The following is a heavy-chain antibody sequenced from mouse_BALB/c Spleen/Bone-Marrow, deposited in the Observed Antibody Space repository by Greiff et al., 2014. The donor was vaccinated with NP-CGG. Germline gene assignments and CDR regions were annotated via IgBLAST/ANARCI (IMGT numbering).Heavy chain of an antibody. CDR3: ASPSDGNPFAY. V-gene: IGHV1S127*01. CDR2: IDPSDSET. Sequence: VQLQQSGPQLVRPGASVKISCKASGYSFTSYWMHWVKQRPGQGLEWIGMIDPSDSETRLNQKFKDKATLTVDKSSSTAYMQLSSPTSKDSAVYYCASPSDGNPFAYWGQGTLVTVSA. J-gene: IGHJ3*01. D-gene: IGHD2-1*01. CDR1: GYSFTSYW.